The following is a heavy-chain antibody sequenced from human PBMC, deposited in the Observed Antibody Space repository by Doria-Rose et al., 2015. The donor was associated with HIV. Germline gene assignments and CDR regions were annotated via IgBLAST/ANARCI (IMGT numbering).Heavy chain of an antibody. V-gene: IGHV4-39*01. CDR1: GGSVASGTPY. Sequence: GPGLVKPSETLSLTCTVSGGSVASGTPYWDWIRQTPGKGLEWIGTIYYSGTTYYNPSLRGRVTISLHTSKNPYSLNLLSVTTADTGVYYCAKQAVNWFDPWGQGTLVTVSS. CDR2: IYYSGTT. CDR3: AKQAVNWFDP. J-gene: IGHJ5*02. D-gene: IGHD6-25*01.